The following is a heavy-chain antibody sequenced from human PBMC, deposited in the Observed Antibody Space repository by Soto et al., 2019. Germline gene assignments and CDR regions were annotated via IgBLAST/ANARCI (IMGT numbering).Heavy chain of an antibody. V-gene: IGHV3-23*01. CDR3: AKGSIEYSASVDN. J-gene: IGHJ4*02. Sequence: VQLLESGGGLVQPGGSLRLSCAASGFSFSSYAMVWVRQAPGKGLEWVSVISARGGSSYFADSVKGRFTISRDNSKNVLSLEMNSLRADDTAIYVCAKGSIEYSASVDNWGQGTLVLVSS. CDR2: ISARGGSS. CDR1: GFSFSSYA. D-gene: IGHD5-12*01.